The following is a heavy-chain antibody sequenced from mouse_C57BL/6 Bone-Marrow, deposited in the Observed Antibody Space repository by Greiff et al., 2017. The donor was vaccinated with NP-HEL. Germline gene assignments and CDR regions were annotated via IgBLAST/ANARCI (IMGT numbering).Heavy chain of an antibody. CDR1: GYTFTSYW. J-gene: IGHJ2*01. CDR2: IDPSDSYT. CDR3: ARWNPRYFDY. V-gene: IGHV1-59*01. Sequence: QVQLQQPGAELVRPGTSVKLSCKASGYTFTSYWMHWVKQRPGQGLEWIGVIDPSDSYTNYNQKFKGKATLTVDTSSSTAYMQLSSLTSEDSAVYYCARWNPRYFDYWGQGTTLTVSS.